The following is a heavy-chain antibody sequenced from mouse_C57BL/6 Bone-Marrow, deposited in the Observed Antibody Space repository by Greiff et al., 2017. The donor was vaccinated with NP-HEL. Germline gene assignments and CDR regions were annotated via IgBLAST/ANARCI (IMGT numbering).Heavy chain of an antibody. CDR3: ARGARYGSSPYYAMDY. D-gene: IGHD1-1*01. CDR2: IDPSDSYT. J-gene: IGHJ4*01. CDR1: GYTFTSYW. Sequence: QVQLQQPGAELVMPGASVKLSCKASGYTFTSYWMHWVKQRPGQGLEWIGEIDPSDSYTNYNQKFKGKSTLTVDKSSSTAYMQLSSLTSEDSAVYYCARGARYGSSPYYAMDYWGQGTSVTVSS. V-gene: IGHV1-69*01.